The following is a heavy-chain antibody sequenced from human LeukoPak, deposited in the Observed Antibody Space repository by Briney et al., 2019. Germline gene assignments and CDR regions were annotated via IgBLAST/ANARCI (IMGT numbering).Heavy chain of an antibody. V-gene: IGHV1-3*01. D-gene: IGHD1-1*01. J-gene: IGHJ5*02. CDR2: INAGNGNT. CDR3: ARGSDWNDEGGWFDP. Sequence: ASVKVSCKASGYTFTSYAMHWVHQAPGQRLEWMGWINAGNGNTKYSQKFQGRVTITRDTSASTAYMELSSLRSEDTAVYYCARGSDWNDEGGWFDPWGQGTLVTVSS. CDR1: GYTFTSYA.